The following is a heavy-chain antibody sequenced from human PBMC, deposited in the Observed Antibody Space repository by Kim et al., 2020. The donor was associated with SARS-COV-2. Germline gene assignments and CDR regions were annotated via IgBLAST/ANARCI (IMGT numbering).Heavy chain of an antibody. CDR3: AKEGNWNYPPYYYYYGMDV. D-gene: IGHD1-7*01. CDR2: ISYDGSNK. CDR1: GFTFSSYG. V-gene: IGHV3-30*18. Sequence: LSLTCAASGFTFSSYGMHWVRQAPGKGLEWVAVISYDGSNKYYADSVKGRFTISRDNSKNTLYLQMNSLRAEDTAVYYCAKEGNWNYPPYYYYYGMDVWGQGTTVTVSS. J-gene: IGHJ6*02.